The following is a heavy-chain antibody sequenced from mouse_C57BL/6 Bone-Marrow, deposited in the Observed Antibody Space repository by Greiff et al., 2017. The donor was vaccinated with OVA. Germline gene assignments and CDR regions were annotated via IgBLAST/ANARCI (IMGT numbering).Heavy chain of an antibody. CDR2: INPNNGGT. CDR1: GYTFTDYN. V-gene: IGHV1-18*01. D-gene: IGHD2-3*01. Sequence: VQLKQPGTELVKPGASVKIPCKASGYTFTDYNMDWVKQSHGKSLEWIGDINPNNGGTIYNQKFKGKATLTVDKSSSTAYMELRSLTSEDTAVYYCARSRDGYYVDAMDYWGQGTSVTVSS. J-gene: IGHJ4*01. CDR3: ARSRDGYYVDAMDY.